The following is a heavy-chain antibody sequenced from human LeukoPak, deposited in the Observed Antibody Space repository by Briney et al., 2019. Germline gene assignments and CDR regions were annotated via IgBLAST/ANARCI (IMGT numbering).Heavy chain of an antibody. J-gene: IGHJ3*02. V-gene: IGHV3-7*01. CDR3: AKALDGDYRNAFDI. D-gene: IGHD4-17*01. CDR2: IRQDGSKI. CDR1: GFTFSTYW. Sequence: PGGSLRLSCAASGFTFSTYWMSWVRQAPGKGLEWVANIRQDGSKIYYVDSVKGRFTISRDNAKNSLYLQMNNLRAEDTAVYYCAKALDGDYRNAFDIWGQGTMVTVSS.